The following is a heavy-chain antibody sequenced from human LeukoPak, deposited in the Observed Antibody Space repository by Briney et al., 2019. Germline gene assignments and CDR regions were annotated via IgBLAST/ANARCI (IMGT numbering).Heavy chain of an antibody. V-gene: IGHV1-18*01. CDR2: ISAYDGNT. CDR1: GYTFTSNG. J-gene: IGHJ4*02. Sequence: GASVKVSCKASGYTFTSNGINWVRQAPGQGLEWMGWISAYDGNTKSVQKFQGRVTMATDTSTSTAYMELRSLRSDVTAVYYCARDRTSSAPTEFDYWGQGTLVTVSS. D-gene: IGHD6-25*01. CDR3: ARDRTSSAPTEFDY.